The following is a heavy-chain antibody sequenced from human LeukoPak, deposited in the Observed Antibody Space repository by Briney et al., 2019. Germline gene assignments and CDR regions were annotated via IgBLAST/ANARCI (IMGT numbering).Heavy chain of an antibody. J-gene: IGHJ6*03. CDR1: GFTFSSYG. CDR2: IWYDGSNK. Sequence: GRSLRPSCAASGFTFSSYGMHWVRQAPGKGLEWVAVIWYDGSNKYYADSVKGRFTISRDNSKNTLYLQMNSLRAEDTAVYYCARALEGHYYYYMDVWGKGTTVTVSS. CDR3: ARALEGHYYYYMDV. V-gene: IGHV3-33*01.